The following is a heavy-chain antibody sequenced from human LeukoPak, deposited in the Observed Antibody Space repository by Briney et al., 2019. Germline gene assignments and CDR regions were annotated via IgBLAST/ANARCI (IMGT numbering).Heavy chain of an antibody. V-gene: IGHV3-30*04. CDR3: AKLGRSYYYDSSGQIDY. CDR2: ISYDGINT. J-gene: IGHJ4*02. Sequence: GGSLRLSCAASGFTLSHYAIHWVRQAPGKGLEWVAVISYDGINTYYADSVKGRFTISRDNSKNTLYLQMNSLRAEDTAVYYCAKLGRSYYYDSSGQIDYWGQGTLVTVSS. D-gene: IGHD3-22*01. CDR1: GFTLSHYA.